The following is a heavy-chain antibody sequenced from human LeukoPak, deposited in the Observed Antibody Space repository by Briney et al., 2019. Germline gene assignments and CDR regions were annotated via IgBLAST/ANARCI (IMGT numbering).Heavy chain of an antibody. D-gene: IGHD2-21*02. CDR2: IFHSGST. CDR3: ARDLPYCGGDCYTLFDY. CDR1: GFSLTIGYF. V-gene: IGHV4-38-2*02. Sequence: SETLSLTCNVSGFSLTIGYFWGWIRQPPGKGLEWIGSIFHSGSTYFNPSLKSRVTISVDTSKNQFSLKLSSVTAADTAVYYCARDLPYCGGDCYTLFDYWGQGTLVTVSS. J-gene: IGHJ4*02.